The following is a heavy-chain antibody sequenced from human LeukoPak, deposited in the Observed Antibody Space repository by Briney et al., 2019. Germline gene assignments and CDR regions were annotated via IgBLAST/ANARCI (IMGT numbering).Heavy chain of an antibody. V-gene: IGHV3-21*01. J-gene: IGHJ4*02. D-gene: IGHD3-10*01. CDR1: GFTFSSYS. Sequence: PGGSLRLSCAASGFTFSSYSMNWVRQAPGKGLEWVSSISSSSSYIYYADSVKGRFTISRDNAKNSLYLQMNSLRAEDTAVYYCARANYGSGYVFDYWGQGALVTVSS. CDR2: ISSSSSYI. CDR3: ARANYGSGYVFDY.